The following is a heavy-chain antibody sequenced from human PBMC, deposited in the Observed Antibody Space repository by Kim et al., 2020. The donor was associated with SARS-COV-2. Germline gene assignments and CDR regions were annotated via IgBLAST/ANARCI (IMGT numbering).Heavy chain of an antibody. V-gene: IGHV4-30-4*01. Sequence: SETLSLTCTVSGGSISSGDYYWSWIRQPPGKGLEWIGYIYYSGSTYYNPSLKSRVTISVDTSKNQFSLKLSSVTAADTAVYYCARDGLVGGGGYWGQGTLVTVSS. CDR1: GGSISSGDYY. D-gene: IGHD3-10*01. J-gene: IGHJ4*02. CDR2: IYYSGST. CDR3: ARDGLVGGGGY.